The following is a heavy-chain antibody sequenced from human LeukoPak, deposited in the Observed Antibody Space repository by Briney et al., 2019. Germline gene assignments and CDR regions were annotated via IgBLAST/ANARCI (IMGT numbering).Heavy chain of an antibody. CDR3: ATHLPYCGGDCHPASDAFDI. J-gene: IGHJ3*02. Sequence: ASVKVSCKASGYTFTSYDINWVRQATGQGLEWMGWMNPNSGNTGYAQKFQGRVTMTEDTSTDTAYMELSSLRSEDTAVYYCATHLPYCGGDCHPASDAFDIWGQGTMVTVSS. CDR1: GYTFTSYD. V-gene: IGHV1-8*01. D-gene: IGHD2-21*02. CDR2: MNPNSGNT.